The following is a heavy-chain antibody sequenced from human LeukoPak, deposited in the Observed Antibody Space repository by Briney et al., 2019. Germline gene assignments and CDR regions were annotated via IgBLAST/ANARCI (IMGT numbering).Heavy chain of an antibody. Sequence: PGRPLRLSCAASGFTFTTYGMHWVRQAPGKGLEWVAVISYDGSNKYYADSVKGRFTISRDNSKNTLYLQMNSLRVEDTAVYYCARDERGYSSSCPDYWGQGTLVTVSS. CDR1: GFTFTTYG. CDR2: ISYDGSNK. J-gene: IGHJ4*02. V-gene: IGHV3-30*03. D-gene: IGHD6-13*01. CDR3: ARDERGYSSSCPDY.